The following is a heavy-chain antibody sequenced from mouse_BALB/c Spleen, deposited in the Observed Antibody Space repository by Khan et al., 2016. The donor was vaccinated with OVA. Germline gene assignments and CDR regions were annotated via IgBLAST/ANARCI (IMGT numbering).Heavy chain of an antibody. Sequence: EVELVESGPGLVKPSQSLSLTCTVTGYSITSDYAWNWIRQFPGNKLEWMGYISYSGRTSSNPSLKSRISITRDKSKNQFFLQLNSVTTEDTATDYWARAVTITTVVATDFDYWGQGTTLTVSS. CDR1: GYSITSDYA. D-gene: IGHD1-1*01. CDR3: ARAVTITTVVATDFDY. CDR2: ISYSGRT. V-gene: IGHV3-2*02. J-gene: IGHJ2*01.